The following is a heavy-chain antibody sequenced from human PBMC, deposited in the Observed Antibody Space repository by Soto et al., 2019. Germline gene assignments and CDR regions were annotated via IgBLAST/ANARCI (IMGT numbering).Heavy chain of an antibody. Sequence: SETLSLTCAVYGGSFSAYFWTWIRQPPGQGLEWLGEINHSGSTNFNPSLKSRLTISMDTSKNQFSLQLNSVTAADTAVYYCTACIGGYYSGFDYWGQGTLVTVSS. V-gene: IGHV4-34*01. J-gene: IGHJ4*02. CDR1: GGSFSAYF. CDR3: TACIGGYYSGFDY. CDR2: INHSGST. D-gene: IGHD2-15*01.